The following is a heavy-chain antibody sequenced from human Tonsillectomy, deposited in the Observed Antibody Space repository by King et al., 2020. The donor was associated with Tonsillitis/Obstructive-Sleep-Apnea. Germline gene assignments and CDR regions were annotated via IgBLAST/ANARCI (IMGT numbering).Heavy chain of an antibody. CDR1: GFTFSSYE. V-gene: IGHV3-48*03. D-gene: IGHD6-19*01. Sequence: VQLVESGGGLVQPGGSLRLSCAASGFTFSSYEMNWVRQAPGKGLEWVSYISSSGNTIYYADSVKGRFTISRDNSKNSLYLQMNSLRAEDTALYYCARDHEAVAGKPRYFDYGGQGTLVTVS. CDR2: ISSSGNTI. J-gene: IGHJ4*02. CDR3: ARDHEAVAGKPRYFDY.